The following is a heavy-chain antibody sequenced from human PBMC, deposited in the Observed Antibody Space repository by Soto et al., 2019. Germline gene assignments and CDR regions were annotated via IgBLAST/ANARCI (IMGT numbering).Heavy chain of an antibody. D-gene: IGHD3-10*01. CDR3: ARERALLLWFGELINWFDP. Sequence: QVQLQQWGAGLLKPSETLSLTCAVYGGSFSGYYWSWIRQPPGKGLEWIGEINHSGRTNYNPSLKSRVTISVDTSKNQFSLKLSSVTAADTAVYYCARERALLLWFGELINWFDPWGQGTLVTVSS. CDR1: GGSFSGYY. J-gene: IGHJ5*02. CDR2: INHSGRT. V-gene: IGHV4-34*01.